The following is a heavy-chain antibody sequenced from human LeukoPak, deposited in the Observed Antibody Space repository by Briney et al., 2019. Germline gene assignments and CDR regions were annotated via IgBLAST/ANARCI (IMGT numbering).Heavy chain of an antibody. CDR3: ASSYDSSGYSSYWYFDL. V-gene: IGHV4-30-2*01. CDR2: IYHSGST. CDR1: GGSISSGGYY. D-gene: IGHD3-22*01. Sequence: SETLSLTCTVSGGSISSGGYYWSWIRQPPGKGLEWIGYIYHSGSTYYNPSLKSRVTISVDTSKNQFSLKLSSVTAADTAVYYCASSYDSSGYSSYWYFDLWGRGTLVTVSS. J-gene: IGHJ2*01.